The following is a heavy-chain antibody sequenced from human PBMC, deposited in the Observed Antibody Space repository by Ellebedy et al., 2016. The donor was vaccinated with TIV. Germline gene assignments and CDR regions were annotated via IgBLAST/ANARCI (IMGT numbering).Heavy chain of an antibody. CDR2: IYLHDSHA. CDR3: ASPGTRGPQDTFDT. Sequence: GESLKISXRDSGDKFQTHYIGWVRQVPGKGLEWMGIIYLHDSHATYSPSFQGQVTISADKSTRTAFLQWSSLRASDTAMYFCASPGTRGPQDTFDTWGQGTMVTVSS. J-gene: IGHJ3*02. V-gene: IGHV5-51*01. CDR1: GDKFQTHY.